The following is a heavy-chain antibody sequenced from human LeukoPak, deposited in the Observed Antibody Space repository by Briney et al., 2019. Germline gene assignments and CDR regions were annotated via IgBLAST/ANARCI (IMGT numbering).Heavy chain of an antibody. CDR3: ARDTYYYDSSGYASEYGMDV. CDR1: GYTFTSYG. CDR2: ISAYNGNT. J-gene: IGHJ6*02. Sequence: ASAKVSCKASGYTFTSYGISWVRQAPGQGLEWMGWISAYNGNTNYAQKLQGRVTMTTDTSTSTAYMELRSLRSDDTAVYYCARDTYYYDSSGYASEYGMDVWGQGTTVTVPS. V-gene: IGHV1-18*01. D-gene: IGHD3-22*01.